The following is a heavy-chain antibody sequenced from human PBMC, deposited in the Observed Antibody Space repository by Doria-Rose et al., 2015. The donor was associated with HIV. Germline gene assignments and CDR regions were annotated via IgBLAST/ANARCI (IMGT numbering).Heavy chain of an antibody. J-gene: IGHJ4*02. Sequence: QVTLKESGPVLVKPTETLTLTCTVSGVSLSSPGMGVSWIRQPPGKALEVLANIFSDDDRSYKSSLKIRLTISRGTSKSQVVLTMTDMDPVDTATYYCARIKSSRWYHKYYFDFWGQGTLVIVSA. D-gene: IGHD6-13*01. CDR1: GVSLSSPGMG. V-gene: IGHV2-26*01. CDR3: ARIKSSRWYHKYYFDF. CDR2: IFSDDDR.